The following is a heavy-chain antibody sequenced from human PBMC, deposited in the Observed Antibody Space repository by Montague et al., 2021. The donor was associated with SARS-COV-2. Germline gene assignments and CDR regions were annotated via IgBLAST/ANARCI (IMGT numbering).Heavy chain of an antibody. CDR2: INHSGST. J-gene: IGHJ4*02. CDR3: AGFAPSALWGSGSPTTGFDY. V-gene: IGHV4-34*01. D-gene: IGHD3-10*01. Sequence: SETLSLTCAVYGGSFSGYYWSWIRQPPGKGLEWIGEINHSGSTNYNPSLKSRITISIDTSKNQFSLKLSSVTAADTAVYYCAGFAPSALWGSGSPTTGFDYWGQGTLVTVSS. CDR1: GGSFSGYY.